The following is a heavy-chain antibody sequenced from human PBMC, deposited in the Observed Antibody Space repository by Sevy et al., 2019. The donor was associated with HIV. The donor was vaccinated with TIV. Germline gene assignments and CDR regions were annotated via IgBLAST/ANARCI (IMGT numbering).Heavy chain of an antibody. CDR1: GYTFTSYG. CDR3: AREKDPYCGGDCYYGY. J-gene: IGHJ4*02. Sequence: ASVKVSYKASGYTFTSYGITWVRQAPGQGLEWMGWISAYNANTNYAQKLQGRVTMTTDTSTSTAYMELRSLRSDDTAVYYCAREKDPYCGGDCYYGYWGQGTLVTVSS. CDR2: ISAYNANT. D-gene: IGHD2-21*02. V-gene: IGHV1-18*01.